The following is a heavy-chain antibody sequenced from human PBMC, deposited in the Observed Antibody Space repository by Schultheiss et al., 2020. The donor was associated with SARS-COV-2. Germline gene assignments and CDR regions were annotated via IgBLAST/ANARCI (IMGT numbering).Heavy chain of an antibody. D-gene: IGHD3-10*01. CDR1: GGSFSGYY. J-gene: IGHJ4*02. V-gene: IGHV4-34*01. CDR3: ARGVKGLLWFGEFDY. Sequence: SQTLSLTCAVYGGSFSGYYWSWIRQPPGKGLEWIGEINHSGSTNYNPSLKSRVTISVDTSKNQFSLKLSSVTAADTAVYYCARGVKGLLWFGEFDYWGQGTLVTVSS. CDR2: INHSGST.